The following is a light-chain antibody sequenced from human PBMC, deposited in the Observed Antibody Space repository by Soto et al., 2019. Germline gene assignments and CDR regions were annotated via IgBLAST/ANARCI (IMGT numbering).Light chain of an antibody. CDR2: AAS. Sequence: DIHMTQSPSSVSASVGDRVTITCRASQDISTWVAWYQQKPGKAPKLLISAASSLQSGVPRRFSGSGSGTDFTLIINSLQPEDFATYFCQQGDSFPFTFGGGTKVEIK. J-gene: IGKJ4*01. CDR3: QQGDSFPFT. V-gene: IGKV1-12*01. CDR1: QDISTW.